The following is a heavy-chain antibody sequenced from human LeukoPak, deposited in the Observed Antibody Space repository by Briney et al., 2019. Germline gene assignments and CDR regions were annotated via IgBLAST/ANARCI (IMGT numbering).Heavy chain of an antibody. CDR3: TPSIAVAGSLDY. V-gene: IGHV3-15*01. D-gene: IGHD6-19*01. CDR1: GFTFNNAW. J-gene: IGHJ4*02. Sequence: GGSLRLSCVASGFTFNNAWMNWVRQAPGKGLEWVGRIKSETDGGTTDYAAPVKGRFAISRDDSKNTLNLRMNSLKTEDTAVYYCTPSIAVAGSLDYWGQGTLVTVSS. CDR2: IKSETDGGTT.